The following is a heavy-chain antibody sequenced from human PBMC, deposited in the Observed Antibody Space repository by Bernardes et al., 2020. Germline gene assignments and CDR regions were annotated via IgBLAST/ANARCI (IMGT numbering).Heavy chain of an antibody. CDR2: IGKSGDT. V-gene: IGHV3-13*01. Sequence: GGSLRLSCAASGFSFNTYDFHWVRLVPGKGLEWVSAIGKSGDTHYSASVRGRFTVSRDDGENSVYLQMNSLRVGDTAVYYCARDPSGWGLDYWGQGTLVTVSS. D-gene: IGHD6-19*01. CDR3: ARDPSGWGLDY. J-gene: IGHJ4*02. CDR1: GFSFNTYD.